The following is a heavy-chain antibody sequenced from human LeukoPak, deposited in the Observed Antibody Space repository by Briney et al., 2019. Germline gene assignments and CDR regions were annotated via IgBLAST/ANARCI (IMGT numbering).Heavy chain of an antibody. Sequence: GGSLRLSCEVSGFPFTLYNMNWVRQAPGKGLEWLSYSSSSTNTIYYADSVKGRFTISRDNAKNSLYLQMNGLGAEDTAVYYCARELNGYGYYFFDYWGPGTLVTVSP. CDR3: ARELNGYGYYFFDY. J-gene: IGHJ4*02. V-gene: IGHV3-48*04. D-gene: IGHD3-16*01. CDR1: GFPFTLYN. CDR2: SSSSTNTI.